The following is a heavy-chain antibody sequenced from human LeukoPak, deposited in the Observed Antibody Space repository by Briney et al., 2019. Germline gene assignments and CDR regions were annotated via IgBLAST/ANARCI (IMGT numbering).Heavy chain of an antibody. Sequence: GASVKVSCKASGGTFSSYAISWVRQAPGQGLEWMGEIIPIFGTANYAQKFQGRVTITADESTSTAYMELGSLRSEDTAVYYCARVGGYCSSTSCFYFDYWGQGTLVTVSS. J-gene: IGHJ4*02. CDR2: IIPIFGTA. CDR1: GGTFSSYA. CDR3: ARVGGYCSSTSCFYFDY. V-gene: IGHV1-69*13. D-gene: IGHD2-2*01.